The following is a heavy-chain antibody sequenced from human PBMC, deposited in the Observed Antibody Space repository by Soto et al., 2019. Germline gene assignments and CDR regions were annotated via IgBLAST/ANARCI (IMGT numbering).Heavy chain of an antibody. J-gene: IGHJ6*02. V-gene: IGHV3-33*01. Sequence: QVQLVESGGGVVQPGRSLRLSCAASGFTFSSYGMHWVRQAPGKGLEWVAVIWYDGSNKYYADSMKGRFTISRDNSKNTLYLQMNSLRAEDTAVYYCARDPLGLADYYYYGMDVWGQGTTVTVSS. CDR1: GFTFSSYG. CDR2: IWYDGSNK. D-gene: IGHD6-6*01. CDR3: ARDPLGLADYYYYGMDV.